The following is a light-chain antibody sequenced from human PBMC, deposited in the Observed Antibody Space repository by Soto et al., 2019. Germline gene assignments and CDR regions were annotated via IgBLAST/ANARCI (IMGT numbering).Light chain of an antibody. Sequence: ETVFTQSPATLALSPGEGATLSCRASQSINTYLAWYQQKPGQAPRLLIYDASKRATGIPARFSGSGSGTDFPLTISRLEPEDFAVYYCQQYGSSGTFGQGTKVDIK. J-gene: IGKJ1*01. CDR1: QSINTY. V-gene: IGKV3-20*01. CDR3: QQYGSSGT. CDR2: DAS.